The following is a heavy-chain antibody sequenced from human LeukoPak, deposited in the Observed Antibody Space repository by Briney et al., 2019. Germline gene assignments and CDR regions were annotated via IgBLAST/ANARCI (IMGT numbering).Heavy chain of an antibody. J-gene: IGHJ4*02. D-gene: IGHD5-24*01. V-gene: IGHV4-59*08. Sequence: SETLSLTCTVSGGSISSYYWSWIRQPPGKGLEWIGYIYYSGSAKYNPSLKSRVTISVDTSKNQFSLKLSSVTAADTAVYYCARGARAGYNLEPFDYWGQGTLVTVSS. CDR2: IYYSGSA. CDR3: ARGARAGYNLEPFDY. CDR1: GGSISSYY.